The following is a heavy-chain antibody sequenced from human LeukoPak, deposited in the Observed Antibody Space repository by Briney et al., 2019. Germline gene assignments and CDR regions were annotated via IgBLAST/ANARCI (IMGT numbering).Heavy chain of an antibody. V-gene: IGHV5-51*01. D-gene: IGHD3-10*01. CDR3: TRIVDYYGSGDLFDY. CDR2: IYPGDSDT. J-gene: IGHJ4*02. CDR1: GYSFTSYW. Sequence: GESLKVSCKGSGYSFTSYWIGWVRQMPGKGLEWMGIIYPGDSDTRYSPSFQGQVTISADKSISTAYLQRSRLKASDTAMYYCTRIVDYYGSGDLFDYWGQGTLVTVSS.